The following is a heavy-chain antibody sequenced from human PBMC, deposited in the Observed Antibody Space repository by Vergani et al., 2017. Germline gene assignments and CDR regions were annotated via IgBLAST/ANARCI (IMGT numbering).Heavy chain of an antibody. D-gene: IGHD3-22*01. CDR1: GFTFDDYA. CDR3: AKDSGYYYDSSGYFDY. J-gene: IGHJ4*02. CDR2: ISWNSGST. V-gene: IGHV3-9*01. Sequence: EVQLVESGGGLVQPGRSLRLSCAASGFTFDDYAMHWVRQAPGKGLEWVSGISWNSGSTGYADSVKGRFTISRDNAKNSLYLHMNSLRAEDTALYYCAKDSGYYYDSSGYFDYWGQGTLVTVSS.